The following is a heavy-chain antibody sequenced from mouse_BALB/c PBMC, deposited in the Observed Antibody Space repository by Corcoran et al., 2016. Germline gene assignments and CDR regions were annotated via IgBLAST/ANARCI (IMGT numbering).Heavy chain of an antibody. CDR1: GYTFTEYD. CDR3: ERHAYAGYDGVAY. CDR2: FDPRSASI. J-gene: IGHJ3*01. Sequence: VQLQQSGPELVKPGASVKLSCKASGYTFTEYDIHWVKQRPGQGLEWIGWFDPRSASIKYNEKFKDKATLTADKSSRTVYMELSRLTTEDSAVYFCERHAYAGYDGVAYWGQGTLVTVSS. D-gene: IGHD2-14*01. V-gene: IGHV1-62-2*01.